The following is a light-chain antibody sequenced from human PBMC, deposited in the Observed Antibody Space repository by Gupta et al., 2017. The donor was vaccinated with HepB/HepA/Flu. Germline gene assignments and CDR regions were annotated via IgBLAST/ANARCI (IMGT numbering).Light chain of an antibody. CDR1: QSLLYSSNNKNY. J-gene: IGKJ1*01. Sequence: DIVMTQSPDSLAVSLGERATFSCKSSQSLLYSSNNKNYLAWYQQRPGQPPKLLIYWASTRESGVPDRFSGSESGTDFTLTISSLQAEDVALYYCLQYYSTPRTVGQGTKVEI. CDR2: WAS. V-gene: IGKV4-1*01. CDR3: LQYYSTPRT.